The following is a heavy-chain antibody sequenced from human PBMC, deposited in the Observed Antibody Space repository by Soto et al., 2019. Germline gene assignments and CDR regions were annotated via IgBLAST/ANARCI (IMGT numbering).Heavy chain of an antibody. V-gene: IGHV3-23*01. D-gene: IGHD4-17*01. Sequence: GGSVRLSCAASGFTFSSFAMSWIRQAPGKGLEWVSAISGSGENTYHADSVRGRFTISRDNSKKTLYLQMNSLRAEDTAVYYCAKAPGPYMVDYGDYGWFDPWGPGALVTVSS. CDR1: GFTFSSFA. J-gene: IGHJ5*02. CDR3: AKAPGPYMVDYGDYGWFDP. CDR2: ISGSGENT.